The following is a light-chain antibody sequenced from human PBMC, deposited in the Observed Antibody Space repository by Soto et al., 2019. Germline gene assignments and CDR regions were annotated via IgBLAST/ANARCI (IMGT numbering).Light chain of an antibody. CDR1: QNVSNW. Sequence: DVEMTQSPSTLPTSIGDRVTINCRASQNVSNWLAWYQQKPGKAPKLLIYKASRLESGVPSRFSASGSGTYFTLTINSLQSDDFATYFCQQYSKESTFGQGTKLEIK. CDR2: KAS. CDR3: QQYSKEST. V-gene: IGKV1-5*03. J-gene: IGKJ2*01.